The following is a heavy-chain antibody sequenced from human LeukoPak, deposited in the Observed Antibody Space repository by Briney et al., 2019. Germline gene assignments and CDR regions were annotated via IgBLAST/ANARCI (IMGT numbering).Heavy chain of an antibody. J-gene: IGHJ4*02. CDR1: RGSISTFY. D-gene: IGHD2-2*02. Sequence: SETLSLTCTVSRGSISTFYWSWIRQPAGKGLEWIGRIYTSGSTNYNPSLKSRVTMSIDTSKTQFSLKLSSVTAADTAVYYCASSPGYCSSISCYSYFDYWGQGTLVTVSS. CDR3: ASSPGYCSSISCYSYFDY. CDR2: IYTSGST. V-gene: IGHV4-4*07.